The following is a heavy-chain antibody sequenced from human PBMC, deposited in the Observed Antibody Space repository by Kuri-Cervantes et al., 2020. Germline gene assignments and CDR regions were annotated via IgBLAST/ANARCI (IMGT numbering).Heavy chain of an antibody. D-gene: IGHD3-22*01. CDR1: GFTFTSSA. Sequence: SVKVSCKASGFTFTSSAVQWVRQARGQRLEWIGWIVVGSGNTNYAQKFQERVTITRDMSTSTAYMEVSRLRSDDTAVYYCARILSGYDQIDYWGQGTLVTVSS. CDR3: ARILSGYDQIDY. CDR2: IVVGSGNT. J-gene: IGHJ4*02. V-gene: IGHV1-58*01.